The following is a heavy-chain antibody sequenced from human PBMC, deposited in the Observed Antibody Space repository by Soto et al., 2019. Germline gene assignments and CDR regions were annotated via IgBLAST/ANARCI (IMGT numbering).Heavy chain of an antibody. CDR1: GFTFSSYA. CDR3: AKCPSHYYYYMDV. Sequence: EVQLLESGGGLVQPGGSLRLSCAASGFTFSSYAMSWVRQAPGKGLEWVSAISGSGGSTYYADSVKGRFTISRDNSKNTLYLQINSLRAEDTAVYYCAKCPSHYYYYMDVWGKGTTVTVSS. V-gene: IGHV3-23*01. CDR2: ISGSGGST. J-gene: IGHJ6*03.